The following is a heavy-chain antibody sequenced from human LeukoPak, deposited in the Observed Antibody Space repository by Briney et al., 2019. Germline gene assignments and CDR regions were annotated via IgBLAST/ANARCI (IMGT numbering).Heavy chain of an antibody. CDR3: ARGRGYCSSTSCSYYYYYYMDV. CDR2: IYTSGST. D-gene: IGHD2-2*01. CDR1: GGSMSSYY. J-gene: IGHJ6*03. V-gene: IGHV4-4*07. Sequence: PSETLSLTCTVSGGSMSSYYWSWIRQPAGKGLEWIGRIYTSGSTNYNPSLKSRVTMSIDTSNNQFSLKLSSVTAADTAVYYCARGRGYCSSTSCSYYYYYYMDVWGKGTTVTVSS.